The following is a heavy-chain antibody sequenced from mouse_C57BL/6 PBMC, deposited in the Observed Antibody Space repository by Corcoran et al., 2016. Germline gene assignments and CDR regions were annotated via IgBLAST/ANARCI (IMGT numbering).Heavy chain of an antibody. Sequence: QVQLQQPGAELVKPGASVKMSCKASGYTFTSYWITWVKQRPGQGLEWIGDIYPGSGSTNYNEKVKSKATLTVDTSSSTAYMQLSSLTSEDSAVYYGARGRRTVVAPFDDGGQGTTRTVSA. CDR3: ARGRRTVVAPFDD. J-gene: IGHJ2*01. CDR2: IYPGSGST. D-gene: IGHD1-1*01. CDR1: GYTFTSYW. V-gene: IGHV1-55*01.